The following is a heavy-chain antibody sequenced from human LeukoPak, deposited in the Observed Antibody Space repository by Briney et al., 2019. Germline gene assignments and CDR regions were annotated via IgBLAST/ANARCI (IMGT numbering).Heavy chain of an antibody. D-gene: IGHD3-10*01. J-gene: IGHJ4*02. Sequence: SETLSLTCTVSGGSISNDYWSWIRQAAGKELEWIGRIYTRGSTNYNPSLKSRVTISLEKSKKQFSLNLISVTAADTAVYYCARGGTYGSGRNQHTTLDYWGQGTLVTVSS. V-gene: IGHV4-4*07. CDR3: ARGGTYGSGRNQHTTLDY. CDR2: IYTRGST. CDR1: GGSISNDY.